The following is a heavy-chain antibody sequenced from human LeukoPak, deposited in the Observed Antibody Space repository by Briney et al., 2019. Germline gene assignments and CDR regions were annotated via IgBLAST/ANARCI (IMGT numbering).Heavy chain of an antibody. CDR2: IYYTGST. D-gene: IGHD6-6*01. V-gene: IGHV4-59*08. CDR1: GGSISSLY. Sequence: AETVPLLCSVSGGSISSLYWSWIGQPPGKGLEWIGYIYYTGSTNYNPSLKSRVTLFVDMSKNQFSLRLSSVTAADTAVYYCARHRAYSSPSPFDYWGQGIVITVSS. J-gene: IGHJ4*01. CDR3: ARHRAYSSPSPFDY.